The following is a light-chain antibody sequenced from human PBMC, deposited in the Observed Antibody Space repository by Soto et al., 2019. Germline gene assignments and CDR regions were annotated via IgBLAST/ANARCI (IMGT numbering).Light chain of an antibody. CDR2: EGS. V-gene: IGLV2-23*03. J-gene: IGLJ1*01. CDR3: CSYAGSSTFV. Sequence: QSALTQPPSASGSPGQSVTISCTGTSSDVGAYNYVSWYQQHPGKAPKLLIYEGSKRPSGVSNRFSGSKSGNTASLTISGLQAEDEADYYCCSYAGSSTFVFGTGTKATVL. CDR1: SSDVGAYNY.